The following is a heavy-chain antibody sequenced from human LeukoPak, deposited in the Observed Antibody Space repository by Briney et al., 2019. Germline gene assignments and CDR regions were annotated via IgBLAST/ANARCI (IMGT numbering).Heavy chain of an antibody. CDR3: ARSAFLVTAPGLYYFDY. CDR1: GGSISSYY. V-gene: IGHV4-4*07. CDR2: IYNSGST. J-gene: IGHJ4*02. Sequence: SETLSLTCTVAGGSISSYYWSWIRQPAGKGLEWIGHIYNSGSTNYNPSLKGRVTMSVATSKNQFSLHLSSVTAADTAVYYCARSAFLVTAPGLYYFDYWGQGTLVAVSS. D-gene: IGHD6-13*01.